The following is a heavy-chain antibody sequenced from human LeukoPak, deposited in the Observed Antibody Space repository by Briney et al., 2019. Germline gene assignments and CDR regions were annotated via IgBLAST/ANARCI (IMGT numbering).Heavy chain of an antibody. CDR1: GFTFSSYW. CDR3: ARDLYRIVVVPHYFDY. D-gene: IGHD3-22*01. Sequence: GGSLRLSCAASGFTFSSYWMSWVRQAPGKGLEWVANIKKDGSEKYYVDSVKGRFTIPRDNAKNSPYLQMNSLRAEDTAVYYCARDLYRIVVVPHYFDYWGQGTLVTVSS. V-gene: IGHV3-7*01. J-gene: IGHJ4*02. CDR2: IKKDGSEK.